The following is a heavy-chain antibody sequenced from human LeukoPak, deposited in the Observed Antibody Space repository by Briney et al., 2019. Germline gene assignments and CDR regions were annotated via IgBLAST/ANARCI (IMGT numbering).Heavy chain of an antibody. Sequence: ASVKVSCKASGGTFSSYAISWVRQAPGQGLEWMGGIIPIFGTANYAQKFQGRVTITADESTSTAYMELSSLRSDDTAVYYCARLSNWNYQGFDSWGQGTLVTVSS. CDR2: IIPIFGTA. CDR3: ARLSNWNYQGFDS. J-gene: IGHJ4*02. D-gene: IGHD1-7*01. CDR1: GGTFSSYA. V-gene: IGHV1-69*13.